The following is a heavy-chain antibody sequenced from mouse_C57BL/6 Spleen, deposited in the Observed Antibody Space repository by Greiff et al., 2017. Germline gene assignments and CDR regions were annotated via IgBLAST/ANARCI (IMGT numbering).Heavy chain of an antibody. CDR1: GYTFTDYN. V-gene: IGHV1-22*01. Sequence: VQLQQSGPELVKPGASVKMSCKASGYTFTDYNMHWVKQSHGKSLEWIGDINPNNGGTSYNQKFKGKATLTVNKSSSTAYMELRRLTSEDSAVYYCARGGPAWFAYWGQGTLVTVSA. J-gene: IGHJ3*01. CDR3: ARGGPAWFAY. CDR2: INPNNGGT.